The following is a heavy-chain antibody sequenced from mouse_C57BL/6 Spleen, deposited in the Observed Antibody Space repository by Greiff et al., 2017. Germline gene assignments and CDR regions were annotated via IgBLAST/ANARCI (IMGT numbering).Heavy chain of an antibody. CDR2: IHPNSGST. Sequence: VQLQQPGAELVKPGASVKLSCKASGYTFTSYWMHWVKQRPGQGLEWIGMIHPNSGSTNYNEKFKSKATLTVDKSSSTAYMQLSSLTSEDSAVYYCARQNWDDGYFDVWGTGTTVTVSS. V-gene: IGHV1-64*01. J-gene: IGHJ1*03. CDR3: ARQNWDDGYFDV. CDR1: GYTFTSYW. D-gene: IGHD4-1*01.